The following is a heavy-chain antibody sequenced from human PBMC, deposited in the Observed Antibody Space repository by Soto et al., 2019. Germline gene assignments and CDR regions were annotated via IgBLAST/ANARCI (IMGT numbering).Heavy chain of an antibody. J-gene: IGHJ4*02. D-gene: IGHD1-26*01. V-gene: IGHV1-69*01. CDR3: AYRIVGATIPGPIFDY. CDR1: GGTFSSYA. Sequence: QVQLVQSGAEVKKPGSSVKVSCKASGGTFSSYAISWVRQAPGQGLEWMGGIIPIFGTANYAQKFQGRVTITADESTSTAYMELSSLRSEDTAVYYCAYRIVGATIPGPIFDYWGQGTLVTVSS. CDR2: IIPIFGTA.